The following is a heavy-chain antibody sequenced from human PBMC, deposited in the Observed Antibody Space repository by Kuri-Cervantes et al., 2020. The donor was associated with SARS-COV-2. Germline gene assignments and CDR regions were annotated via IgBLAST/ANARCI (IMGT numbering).Heavy chain of an antibody. CDR1: GFTLSSYG. D-gene: IGHD2-2*01. Sequence: GESLKIPFSALGFTLSSYGMHWVRQAPGKGLEWVAVISYDGSNKYYADSVKGRFTISRDNSKNTLYLQMNSLRAEDTAAYYCAKGYYSSTSCHPPLDYWGQGTLVTVSS. CDR3: AKGYYSSTSCHPPLDY. V-gene: IGHV3-30*18. CDR2: ISYDGSNK. J-gene: IGHJ4*02.